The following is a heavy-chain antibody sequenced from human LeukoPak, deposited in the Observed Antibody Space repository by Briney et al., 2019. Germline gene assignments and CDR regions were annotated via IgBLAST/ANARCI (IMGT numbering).Heavy chain of an antibody. CDR2: TYYSGST. D-gene: IGHD5-24*01. V-gene: IGHV4-59*08. J-gene: IGHJ3*01. CDR1: GGPIRDFY. CDR3: TRHKRWLQFPDAFDV. Sequence: PSETLSLTCTVSGGPIRDFYWSWIRLPPGKGLEWIGYTYYSGSTSYNPSLESRVAISVDMSKSQFSLELSSVTAADTAIYHCTRHKRWLQFPDAFDVWGQGTMVTVSS.